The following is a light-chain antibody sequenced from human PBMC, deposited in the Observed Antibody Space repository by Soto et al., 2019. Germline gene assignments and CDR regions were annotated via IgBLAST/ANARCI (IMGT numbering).Light chain of an antibody. CDR1: QGIGSD. V-gene: IGKV1-6*01. Sequence: AIQMTQSPPSLSASVGGRVTITCRASQGIGSDLSWYQQKPGKVPNLLIYVASTLRSGVPSRFSGSGSGTEFTLTISSLQPEDFATYYCLQNYNYPLTFGGGTKVDI. CDR2: VAS. CDR3: LQNYNYPLT. J-gene: IGKJ4*01.